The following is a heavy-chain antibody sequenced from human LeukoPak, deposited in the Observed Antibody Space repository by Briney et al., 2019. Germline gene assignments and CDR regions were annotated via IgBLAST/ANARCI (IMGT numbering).Heavy chain of an antibody. CDR2: IYHSGGA. V-gene: IGHV4-34*01. Sequence: SETLSLTCGVSGGSFSISYWSWIRQPPGKGLEWIGQIYHSGGANYNPSLRSRVTISIDTSKNQLSLRLSSVTAADTAVYYCASRGYSYHFDYWGQGTLVTVSS. D-gene: IGHD5-18*01. CDR1: GGSFSISY. J-gene: IGHJ4*02. CDR3: ASRGYSYHFDY.